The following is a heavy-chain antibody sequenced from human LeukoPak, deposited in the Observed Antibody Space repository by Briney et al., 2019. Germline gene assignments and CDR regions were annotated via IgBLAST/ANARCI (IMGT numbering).Heavy chain of an antibody. CDR1: GGTFSSYA. D-gene: IGHD6-19*01. CDR2: IIPIFGTA. Sequence: SVKVSCKASGGTFSSYAISWVRQAPGQGLEWMGGIIPIFGTANYAQKFQGRVTITADESTSTAYMELSSLRSEDTAVYYCARGRRAVAGTKWFDPWGQGTLVTVSS. V-gene: IGHV1-69*13. J-gene: IGHJ5*02. CDR3: ARGRRAVAGTKWFDP.